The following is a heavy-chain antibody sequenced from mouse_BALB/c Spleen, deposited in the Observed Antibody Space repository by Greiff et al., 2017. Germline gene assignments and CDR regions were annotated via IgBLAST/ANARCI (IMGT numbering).Heavy chain of an antibody. V-gene: IGHV1S137*01. CDR2: ISTYYGDA. J-gene: IGHJ3*01. Sequence: QVQLQQSGAELVRPGVSVKISCKGSGYTFTDYAMHWVKQSHAKSLEWIGVISTYYGDASYNQKFKGKATMTVDKSSSTAYMELARLTSEDSAIYYCARSSGSTSGFAYWGQGTLVTVSA. D-gene: IGHD1-1*01. CDR1: GYTFTDYA. CDR3: ARSSGSTSGFAY.